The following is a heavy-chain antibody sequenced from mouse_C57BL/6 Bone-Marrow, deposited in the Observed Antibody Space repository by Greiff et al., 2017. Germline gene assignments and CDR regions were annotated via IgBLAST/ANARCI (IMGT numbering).Heavy chain of an antibody. CDR1: GFNIKDYY. Sequence: VQLQQSGAELVRPGASVKLSCTASGFNIKDYYMPWVKQRPEQGLEWIGRIDPEDGDTNYDPKFQGKATMTADTSSNPAYLQLSSLTSEDSAVYYCTPVISTVGPFAYWGQGTLVTVSA. CDR3: TPVISTVGPFAY. V-gene: IGHV14-1*01. CDR2: IDPEDGDT. D-gene: IGHD1-1*01. J-gene: IGHJ3*01.